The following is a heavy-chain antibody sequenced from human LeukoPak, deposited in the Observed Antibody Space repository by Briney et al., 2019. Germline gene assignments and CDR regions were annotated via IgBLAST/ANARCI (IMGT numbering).Heavy chain of an antibody. CDR2: ISYDGSNK. J-gene: IGHJ4*02. V-gene: IGHV3-30-3*01. D-gene: IGHD6-19*01. CDR1: GFTFSSYA. Sequence: GGSLRLSCAASGFTFSSYAMHWVRQAPGKGLEWVAVISYDGSNKYYADSVKGRFTISRDNSKNTLYLQMNSLRAEDTAVYYCVRGGVAALYYFDYWGQGTLVTVSS. CDR3: VRGGVAALYYFDY.